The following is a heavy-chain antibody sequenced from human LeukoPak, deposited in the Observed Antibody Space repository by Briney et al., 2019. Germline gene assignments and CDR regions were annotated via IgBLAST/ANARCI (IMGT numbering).Heavy chain of an antibody. Sequence: PGGSLRLSCEVSGFIAGYNYMSWVRQAPGKGLEWVSVIYRGDTYYADSVKGRFTISRDNSKNTLYLQMNSLRAEDTAVYYCASSTDFWSGYFDYWGQGTLVTVSS. V-gene: IGHV3-53*01. D-gene: IGHD3-3*01. CDR2: IYRGDT. J-gene: IGHJ4*02. CDR3: ASSTDFWSGYFDY. CDR1: GFIAGYNY.